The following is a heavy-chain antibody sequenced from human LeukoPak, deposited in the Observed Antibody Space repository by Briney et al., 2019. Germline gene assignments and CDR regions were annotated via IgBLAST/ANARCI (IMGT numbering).Heavy chain of an antibody. CDR2: IYYSGST. J-gene: IGHJ4*02. CDR3: ARGPYCSGGSCYSYEYYFDY. D-gene: IGHD2-15*01. V-gene: IGHV4-39*07. CDR1: GGSISSSSYY. Sequence: PSETPSLTCTVSGGSISSSSYYWGWIRQPPGKGLEWIGSIYYSGSTYYNPSLKSRVTISVDTSKNQFSLKLSSVTAADTAVYYCARGPYCSGGSCYSYEYYFDYWGQGTLVTVSS.